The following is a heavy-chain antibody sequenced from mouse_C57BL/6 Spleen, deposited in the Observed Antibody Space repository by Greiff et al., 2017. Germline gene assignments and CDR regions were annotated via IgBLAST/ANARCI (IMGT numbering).Heavy chain of an antibody. V-gene: IGHV1-50*01. J-gene: IGHJ1*03. CDR2: IDPSDSYT. CDR3: ARGNQKDLYYDV. CDR1: GYTFTSYW. Sequence: QVQLQQPGAELVKPGASVKLSCKASGYTFTSYWMQWVKQRPGQGLEWIGEIDPSDSYTNYTQKFKGKATLTVDTATSTAYMQLSSLTSEDSAVYYCARGNQKDLYYDVWGTKTTVTVAS.